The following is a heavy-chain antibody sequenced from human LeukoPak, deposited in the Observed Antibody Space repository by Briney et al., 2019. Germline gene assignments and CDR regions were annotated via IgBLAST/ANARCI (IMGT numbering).Heavy chain of an antibody. CDR2: IYTSGST. Sequence: SETLSLTCTVSSGSISSYYWSWIRQPAGKGLEWIGRIYTSGSTNYNPSLKSRVTMSVDTSKNQFSLKLSSVTAADTAVYYCARARSGWNERYYFDYWGQGTLVTVSS. CDR3: ARARSGWNERYYFDY. V-gene: IGHV4-4*07. D-gene: IGHD6-19*01. J-gene: IGHJ4*02. CDR1: SGSISSYY.